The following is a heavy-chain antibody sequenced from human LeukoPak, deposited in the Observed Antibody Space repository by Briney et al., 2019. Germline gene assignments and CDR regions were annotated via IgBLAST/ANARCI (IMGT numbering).Heavy chain of an antibody. CDR1: GFTFSSYA. J-gene: IGHJ3*02. CDR2: ISNSGGST. D-gene: IGHD1-14*01. Sequence: PGGSLRLSCAASGFTFSSYAMSWVRQAPGKGLEWVSVISNSGGSTFYADSVKGRFTISRDNSKNTLYLQMNSLRAEDTAVYYCARGYTNAFDIWGQGTMVTVSS. V-gene: IGHV3-23*01. CDR3: ARGYTNAFDI.